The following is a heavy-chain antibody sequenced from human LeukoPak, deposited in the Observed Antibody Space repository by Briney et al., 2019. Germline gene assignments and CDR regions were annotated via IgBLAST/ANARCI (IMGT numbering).Heavy chain of an antibody. J-gene: IGHJ4*02. CDR2: IKQDGSGK. CDR1: GFTFSSYW. V-gene: IGHV3-7*01. D-gene: IGHD3-22*01. Sequence: GGSLRLSCAASGFTFSSYWMSWVRQAPGKGLEWVANIKQDGSGKNYVDSVKGRFTISRDNAKNSLYLQMNSLKAQDAAGYYCAQGSGYRSPFAYWGQGTLVSVSS. CDR3: AQGSGYRSPFAY.